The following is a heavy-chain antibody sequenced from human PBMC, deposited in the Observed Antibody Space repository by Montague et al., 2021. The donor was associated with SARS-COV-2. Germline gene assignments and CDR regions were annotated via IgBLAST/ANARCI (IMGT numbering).Heavy chain of an antibody. CDR3: ASPPFGVAPYYFDY. D-gene: IGHD3-3*01. J-gene: IGHJ4*02. CDR2: IDWDDDK. Sequence: PALVKPTQTLTLTCTFSGFSLSTSGMCVSWIRQPPGKALEWLARIDWDDDKYYSTSLKTRLTISKDTSKNQVVLTMTNMDPADTAVYYCASPPFGVAPYYFDYWGQGTLVTVSS. V-gene: IGHV2-70*02. CDR1: GFSLSTSGMC.